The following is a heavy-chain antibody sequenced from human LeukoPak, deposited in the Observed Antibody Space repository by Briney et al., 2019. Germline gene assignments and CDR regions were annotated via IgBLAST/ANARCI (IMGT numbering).Heavy chain of an antibody. D-gene: IGHD2-2*01. Sequence: PSQTLSLTCTVSGGSISSGDYYWSWIRQPPGKGLEWIGYIYYSGSTYYNPSLKSRVTISVDTSKNQFSLKLSSVTAADTAVYYCARAPRGYQLLVYWGQGTLVTASS. V-gene: IGHV4-30-4*01. CDR1: GGSISSGDYY. CDR3: ARAPRGYQLLVY. J-gene: IGHJ4*02. CDR2: IYYSGST.